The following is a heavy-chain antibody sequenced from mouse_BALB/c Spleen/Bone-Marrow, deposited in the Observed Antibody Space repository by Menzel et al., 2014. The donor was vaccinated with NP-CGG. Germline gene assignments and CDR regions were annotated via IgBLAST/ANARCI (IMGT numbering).Heavy chain of an antibody. D-gene: IGHD2-3*01. CDR3: ARAGYYTLFAY. V-gene: IGHV1-18*01. Sequence: EVKVVDSGPELVKPGASVKITCKASGYTFTDYNMDWVKQSHGKSLEWIGNINPNNGGTIYNQKFKGKATLTVDKSSTTAYMELRSLTSEDTAVYYCARAGYYTLFAYWGQGTLVTVSA. CDR2: INPNNGGT. J-gene: IGHJ3*01. CDR1: GYTFTDYN.